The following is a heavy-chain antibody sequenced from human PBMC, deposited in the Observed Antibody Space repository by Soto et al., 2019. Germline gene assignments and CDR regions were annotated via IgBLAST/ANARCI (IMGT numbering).Heavy chain of an antibody. J-gene: IGHJ4*02. Sequence: PSETLSLTCTVSGGSISSYYLSWIRQPPGKGLEWTGYIYYSGSTNYNPSLKSRVTISVDTSKNQFSLKLSSVTAADTAVYYCARHSNEYRKSLDYWGQGTLVTVSS. CDR3: ARHSNEYRKSLDY. CDR2: IYYSGST. D-gene: IGHD6-13*01. CDR1: GGSISSYY. V-gene: IGHV4-59*01.